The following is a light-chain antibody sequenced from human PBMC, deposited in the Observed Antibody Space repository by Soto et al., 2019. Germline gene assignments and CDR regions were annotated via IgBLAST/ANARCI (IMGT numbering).Light chain of an antibody. CDR3: QQYGNLLWT. Sequence: DIQMTQSPSSLSASVGDRVTITCQASQDINNYLNWYQHKPGKAPKLLIYDASNLETGVPSRFSGSGSGTDFTFTISRLQPEDIATYYCQQYGNLLWTFGQGTKVEIQ. V-gene: IGKV1-33*01. CDR2: DAS. J-gene: IGKJ1*01. CDR1: QDINNY.